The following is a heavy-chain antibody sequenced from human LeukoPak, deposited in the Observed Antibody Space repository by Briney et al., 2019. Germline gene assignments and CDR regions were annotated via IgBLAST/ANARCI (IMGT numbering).Heavy chain of an antibody. CDR2: INPNSGDT. Sequence: ASVKVSCKASGYTFTDYYVYWVRQAPGQGLEWMGWINPNSGDTNYAQKFQGRVTMTRDTSISTAYMDLSSQRSDDTAMYYCARMWSTATSGWNWIDPWGQGTLVTVSS. V-gene: IGHV1-2*02. J-gene: IGHJ5*02. CDR1: GYTFTDYY. CDR3: ARMWSTATSGWNWIDP. D-gene: IGHD6-13*01.